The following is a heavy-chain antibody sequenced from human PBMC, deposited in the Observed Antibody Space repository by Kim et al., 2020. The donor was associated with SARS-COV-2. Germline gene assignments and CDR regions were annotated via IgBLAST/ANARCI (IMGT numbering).Heavy chain of an antibody. V-gene: IGHV3-9*01. CDR1: GFNFEHYG. CDR2: ITCNSANM. Sequence: GGSLRLSCSTSGFNFEHYGMHWIRQVPGKGLEWVSVITCNSANMGYADSVNGRFTISRNNARCLLSLQMNSLRTDDTSLYHCAKGLLRSTFNPHFDY. J-gene: IGHJ4*01. CDR3: AKGLLRSTFNPHFDY. D-gene: IGHD6-13*01.